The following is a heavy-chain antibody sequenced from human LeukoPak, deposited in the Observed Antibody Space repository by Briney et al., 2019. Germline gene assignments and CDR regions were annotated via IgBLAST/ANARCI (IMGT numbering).Heavy chain of an antibody. V-gene: IGHV4-39*01. CDR3: ARQAGLWLHYRMDV. Sequence: SETLSLTCTVAGGSISSSSYYWGWIRQPPGKGLEWIGSIYYSGSTYYNPSLKSRVTISVDTSKNQFSLKLSSVTAADTAVYYCARQAGLWLHYRMDVWGQGSTVTVSS. J-gene: IGHJ6*02. D-gene: IGHD6-19*01. CDR1: GGSISSSSYY. CDR2: IYYSGST.